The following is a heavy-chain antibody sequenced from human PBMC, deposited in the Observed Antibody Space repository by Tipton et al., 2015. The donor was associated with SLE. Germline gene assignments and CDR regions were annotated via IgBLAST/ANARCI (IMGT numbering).Heavy chain of an antibody. Sequence: QSGAEVKKPGASVKVSCKASGYTFTSYGISWVRQAPGQGLEWMGWISPYNGNTNYAQKLQGRVTMTTDTSTSAAYMELRNLRSDDSAVYYCARDHSGSYSDYFYCGMDVWGQGATVAVPS. D-gene: IGHD1-26*01. J-gene: IGHJ6*02. V-gene: IGHV1-18*01. CDR2: ISPYNGNT. CDR3: ARDHSGSYSDYFYCGMDV. CDR1: GYTFTSYG.